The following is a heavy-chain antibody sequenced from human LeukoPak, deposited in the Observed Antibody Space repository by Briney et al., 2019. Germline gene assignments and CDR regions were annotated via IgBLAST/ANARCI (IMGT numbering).Heavy chain of an antibody. V-gene: IGHV3-66*01. CDR2: IYSGGST. CDR1: GFTVSNTY. Sequence: PGGSLRLSCAASGFTVSNTYMSWVRQAPGKGLEWVSLIYSGGSTYFADSVKGRFTISRDNSMNKMFLQMNSLRAEDTAVYYCARDQDYDSSDESYFDYWGQGTLVTVSS. J-gene: IGHJ4*02. D-gene: IGHD3-22*01. CDR3: ARDQDYDSSDESYFDY.